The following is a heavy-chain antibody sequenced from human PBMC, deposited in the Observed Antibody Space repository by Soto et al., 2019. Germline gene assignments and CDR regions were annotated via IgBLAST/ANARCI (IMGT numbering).Heavy chain of an antibody. D-gene: IGHD7-27*01. CDR1: GFTFSNAW. Sequence: GGSLRLSCAASGFTFSNAWMSWVRQAPGKGLEWVGRIKSKTDGGTTDYAAPVKGRFTISRDDSKNTLYLQMNSLKTEDTAVYYCTTEGSTGGPYWYFDLWGRGALVTVSS. CDR3: TTEGSTGGPYWYFDL. CDR2: IKSKTDGGTT. J-gene: IGHJ2*01. V-gene: IGHV3-15*01.